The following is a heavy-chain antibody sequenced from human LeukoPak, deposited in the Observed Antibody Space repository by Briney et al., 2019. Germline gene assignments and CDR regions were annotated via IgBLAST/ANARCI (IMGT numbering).Heavy chain of an antibody. Sequence: ASVKVCCKVSGYTLTELSMHWVREAPGKGLEWMGGFDPEDGETIYAQKFQGRVTMTEDTSTETAYMELSSLRSEDTAVYYCATDHPGSPNWGYYWGQGTLVTASS. CDR1: GYTLTELS. CDR3: ATDHPGSPNWGYY. J-gene: IGHJ4*02. D-gene: IGHD7-27*01. CDR2: FDPEDGET. V-gene: IGHV1-24*01.